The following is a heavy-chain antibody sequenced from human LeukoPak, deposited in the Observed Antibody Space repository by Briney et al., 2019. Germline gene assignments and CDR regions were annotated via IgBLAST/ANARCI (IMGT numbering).Heavy chain of an antibody. D-gene: IGHD5-12*01. V-gene: IGHV1-18*01. CDR2: ISAYNGNT. J-gene: IGHJ4*02. CDR3: ARRQDTRLVATAHFDY. Sequence: ASVKVSCKASGYTFTSYGISWVRQAPGQGLEWMGWISAYNGNTNYAQKLQGRVTMTTDTSTSTAYMELRSLRSDDTAVYYCARRQDTRLVATAHFDYWGQGTLVTVSS. CDR1: GYTFTSYG.